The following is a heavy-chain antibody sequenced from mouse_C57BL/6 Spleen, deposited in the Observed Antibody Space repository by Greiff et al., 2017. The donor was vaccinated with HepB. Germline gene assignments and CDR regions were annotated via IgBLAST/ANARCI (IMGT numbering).Heavy chain of an antibody. CDR2: IYPSDSET. D-gene: IGHD3-2*02. CDR1: GYTFTSYW. Sequence: VQLQQPGAELVRPGSSVKLSCKASGYTFTSYWMDWVKQRPGQGLEWIGNIYPSDSETHYNQKFKDKATLTVDKSSSTAYMQLSSLTSEDSAVYYGASGPAQATCAMDYWGQGTSVTVSS. V-gene: IGHV1-61*01. J-gene: IGHJ4*01. CDR3: ASGPAQATCAMDY.